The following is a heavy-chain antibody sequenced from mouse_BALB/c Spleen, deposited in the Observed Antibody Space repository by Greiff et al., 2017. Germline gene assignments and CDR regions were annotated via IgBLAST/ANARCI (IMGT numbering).Heavy chain of an antibody. D-gene: IGHD2-3*01. J-gene: IGHJ2*01. CDR3: ARVGWAGFFDY. V-gene: IGHV5-17*02. CDR1: GFTFSSFG. CDR2: ISSGSSTI. Sequence: EVKLMESGGGLVQPGGSRKLSCAASGFTFSSFGMHWVRQAPEKGLEWVAYISSGSSTIYYADTVKGRFTISRDNPKNTLFLQMTSLRSEDTAMYYCARVGWAGFFDYWGQGTTLTVSS.